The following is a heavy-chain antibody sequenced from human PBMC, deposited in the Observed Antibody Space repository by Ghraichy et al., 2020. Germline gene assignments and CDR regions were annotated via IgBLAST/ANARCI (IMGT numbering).Heavy chain of an antibody. Sequence: SETLSLTCTVSGGSISSYYWSWIRQPPGKGLEWIGYIYYSGSTNYNPSLKSRVTISVDTSKNQFSLKLSSVTAADTAVYYCARDDYYGSGSYNYWGQGTLVTVSS. J-gene: IGHJ4*02. D-gene: IGHD3-10*01. CDR3: ARDDYYGSGSYNY. CDR1: GGSISSYY. CDR2: IYYSGST. V-gene: IGHV4-59*01.